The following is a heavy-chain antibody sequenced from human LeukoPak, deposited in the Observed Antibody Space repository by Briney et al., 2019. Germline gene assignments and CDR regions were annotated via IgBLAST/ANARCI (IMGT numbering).Heavy chain of an antibody. CDR2: INGRGDST. CDR1: GFSFSSYA. D-gene: IGHD2-2*01. J-gene: IGHJ4*02. Sequence: SEGSLRLSCAASGFSFSSYAMSWVRQAPGKGLEWVSGINGRGDSTVYADSVKGRFTIPRDNSKNTLYLQMNSLRAEDTAVYYCAKEGCSSTSCWGQGTLVTVSS. V-gene: IGHV3-23*01. CDR3: AKEGCSSTSC.